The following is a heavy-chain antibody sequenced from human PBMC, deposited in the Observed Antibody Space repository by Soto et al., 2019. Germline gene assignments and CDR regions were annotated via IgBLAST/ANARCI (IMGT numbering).Heavy chain of an antibody. CDR2: IIPIFGTA. D-gene: IGHD2-15*01. J-gene: IGHJ4*02. CDR3: ATSKCSGGSCYPLYFFDY. V-gene: IGHV1-69*13. CDR1: GGTFSSYA. Sequence: SVKVSCKASGGTFSSYAISWVRQAPGQGLEWMGGIIPIFGTANYAQKFQGRVTITADESTSTAYMELSSLRSEDTAVYYCATSKCSGGSCYPLYFFDYWGQGTLVTVSS.